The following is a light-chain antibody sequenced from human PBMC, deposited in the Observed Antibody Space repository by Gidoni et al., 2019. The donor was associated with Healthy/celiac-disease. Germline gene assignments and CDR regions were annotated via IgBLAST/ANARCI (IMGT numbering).Light chain of an antibody. CDR3: RQALQTRT. CDR1: QSLLHSNGYNY. V-gene: IGKV2-28*01. Sequence: DIVMTQSPLSLPVTPGEPASISCRSSQSLLHSNGYNYLDWYLQKPGQSPQLLIYLGSNRASGVPDRFSGSGSGTDFTLKISRVEAEDVGVYYCRQALQTRTFGPGTKVDIK. CDR2: LGS. J-gene: IGKJ3*01.